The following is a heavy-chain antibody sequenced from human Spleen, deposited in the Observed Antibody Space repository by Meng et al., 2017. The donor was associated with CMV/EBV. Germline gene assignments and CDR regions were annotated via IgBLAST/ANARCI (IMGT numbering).Heavy chain of an antibody. V-gene: IGHV3-23*01. Sequence: GESLKISCAASGFTFSSFAMSWVRQAPGKGLEWVSGISGSGGRTYYADSVKGRFTISRDNSENRLYVQMNSLRAEDTAVYYCARDRYSHGYYFDYWGQGTQVTVSS. J-gene: IGHJ4*02. CDR2: ISGSGGRT. CDR3: ARDRYSHGYYFDY. CDR1: GFTFSSFA. D-gene: IGHD5-18*01.